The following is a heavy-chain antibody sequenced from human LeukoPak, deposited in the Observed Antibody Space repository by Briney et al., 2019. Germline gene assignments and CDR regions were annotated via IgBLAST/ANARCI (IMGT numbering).Heavy chain of an antibody. CDR3: AKTRPLDSSSWSHGDY. CDR2: ISGSGDST. V-gene: IGHV3-23*01. J-gene: IGHJ4*02. CDR1: GFTFSSYA. D-gene: IGHD6-13*01. Sequence: GGSLRLSCAASGFTFSSYAMSWVRQAPGKGLEWVSAISGSGDSTYYGDSVKGRFTISRDNSKNTLYLQMNGLRAEDTAVYYCAKTRPLDSSSWSHGDYWGQGTLVTVAS.